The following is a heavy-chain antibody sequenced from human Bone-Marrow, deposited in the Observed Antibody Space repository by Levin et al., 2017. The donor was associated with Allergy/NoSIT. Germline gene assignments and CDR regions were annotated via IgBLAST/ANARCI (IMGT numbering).Heavy chain of an antibody. Sequence: HGESLKISCAASGFAFSNYWMHWVRQAPGKGLVWVSRINRGGSSTTYADSVKGRFTISRDNAKNTLYLQMNSLRAEDTAVYYCARDPFAYNFGSGSYLDYWGQGTLVSVSS. CDR1: GFAFSNYW. CDR2: INRGGSST. J-gene: IGHJ4*02. CDR3: ARDPFAYNFGSGSYLDY. V-gene: IGHV3-74*01. D-gene: IGHD3-10*01.